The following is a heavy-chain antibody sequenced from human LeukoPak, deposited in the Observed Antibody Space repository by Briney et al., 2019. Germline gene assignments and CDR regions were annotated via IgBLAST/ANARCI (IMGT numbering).Heavy chain of an antibody. V-gene: IGHV4-59*08. D-gene: IGHD3-10*01. CDR2: IYYSGNT. J-gene: IGHJ4*02. CDR1: GGSISSYY. CDR3: ARHGFRAGGSWIFDF. Sequence: SETLSLTCTVSGGSISSYYWSWIRQPPGRGLEWIGYIYYSGNTNYNPSLKSRVTISVDTSKNQFSLKLSSVTAADTAVYYCARHGFRAGGSWIFDFWGQGTLVTVSS.